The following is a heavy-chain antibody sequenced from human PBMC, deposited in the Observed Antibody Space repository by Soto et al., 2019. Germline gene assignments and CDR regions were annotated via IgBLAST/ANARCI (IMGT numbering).Heavy chain of an antibody. D-gene: IGHD5-12*01. CDR3: SSPKGLASFLDFSGMDF. CDR1: GCTLSRYY. V-gene: IGHV1-46*01. J-gene: IGHJ6*02. Sequence: VAAVQVSCKASGCTLSRYYIFGVRQPPGQGQEWGGAFNPRGGITTYAQNFQGRDISTSDTPTRKVYLALSNLRSEDSPAYYCSSPKGLASFLDFSGMDFWGQGTMVTVSS. CDR2: FNPRGGIT.